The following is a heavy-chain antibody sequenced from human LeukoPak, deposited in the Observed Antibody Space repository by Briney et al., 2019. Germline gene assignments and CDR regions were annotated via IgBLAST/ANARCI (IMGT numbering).Heavy chain of an antibody. CDR2: MYHSGS. J-gene: IGHJ4*02. V-gene: IGHV4-30-2*01. Sequence: SETLSLTCTVSGGSISSSSYSWSWIRQPPGKGLEWIGYMYHSGSIYNPSLKSRVTISVDRSKNQFSLKLSSVTAADTAVYYCARVVAAAGNSFDFWGQGTLVTVSS. CDR1: GGSISSSSYS. CDR3: ARVVAAAGNSFDF. D-gene: IGHD6-13*01.